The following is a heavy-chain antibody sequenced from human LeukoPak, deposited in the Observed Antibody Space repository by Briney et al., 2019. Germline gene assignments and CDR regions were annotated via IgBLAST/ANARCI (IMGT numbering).Heavy chain of an antibody. Sequence: ASVKVSCKVSGYTLTELSMHWVRQAPGKGLEWMGGFDPEDGETIYAQKFQGRVTMTEDTSTDTAYMELSSLRSEDTAVYYCASCRDYDFWSGYPFLDYWGQGTLVTVSS. CDR2: FDPEDGET. J-gene: IGHJ4*02. D-gene: IGHD3-3*01. V-gene: IGHV1-24*01. CDR1: GYTLTELS. CDR3: ASCRDYDFWSGYPFLDY.